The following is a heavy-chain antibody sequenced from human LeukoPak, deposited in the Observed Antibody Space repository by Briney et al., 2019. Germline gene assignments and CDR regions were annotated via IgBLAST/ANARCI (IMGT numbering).Heavy chain of an antibody. CDR1: GGSISSGSYY. J-gene: IGHJ4*02. V-gene: IGHV4-39*07. CDR3: ARDDGGGRRYYYDSSGYYYSF. Sequence: PSETLSLTCTVSGGSISSGSYYWSWIRQPPGKGLEWTGEINHSDSTNYNPSLSNRVSISVVTSRNQFSLKLSSMTASDTAVYYCARDDGGGRRYYYDSSGYYYSFWGQGTLVTVSS. CDR2: INHSDST. D-gene: IGHD3-22*01.